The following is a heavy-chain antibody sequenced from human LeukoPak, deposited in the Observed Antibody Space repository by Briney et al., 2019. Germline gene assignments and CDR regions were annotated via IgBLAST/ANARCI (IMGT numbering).Heavy chain of an antibody. CDR1: GGSISSYY. D-gene: IGHD3-10*01. J-gene: IGHJ4*02. V-gene: IGHV4-4*07. CDR3: ARHYGYYGSGSYYGYKEFDY. CDR2: IDTSGNT. Sequence: SETLSLTCIVSGGSISSYYWSWIRQPAGKGLEWIGRIDTSGNTNYKPSLKSRVTMSVDTSKNQFSLKLSSVTAADTAVYYCARHYGYYGSGSYYGYKEFDYWGQGTLVTASS.